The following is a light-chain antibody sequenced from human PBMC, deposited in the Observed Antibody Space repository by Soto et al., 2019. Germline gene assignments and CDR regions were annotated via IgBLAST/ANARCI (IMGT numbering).Light chain of an antibody. CDR3: SAYTSIITPVV. V-gene: IGLV2-14*01. CDR1: SSDVGGYNY. J-gene: IGLJ2*01. Sequence: QSALTQPASVSGSPGQSITISCTGTSSDVGGYNYVSWYQQHPGKAPKLMIYDVSKRPSGVSNRFSGSKSGNTACLTISGLQAEDDSDYYSSAYTSIITPVVFGGGTMLTVL. CDR2: DVS.